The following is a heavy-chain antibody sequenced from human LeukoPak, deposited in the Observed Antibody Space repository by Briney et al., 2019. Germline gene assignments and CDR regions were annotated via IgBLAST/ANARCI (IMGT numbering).Heavy chain of an antibody. CDR2: IYYTGST. V-gene: IGHV4-59*01. J-gene: IGHJ2*01. CDR3: ARDPGDGYSVWYFDL. CDR1: GGSINKFH. Sequence: SDTLSLTCTLSGGSINKFHWSWIRQPPGKGLEWIGYIYYTGSTSYNPSVKSRVTIPVDTSKNQFSLKVSSVTAADTALYYCARDPGDGYSVWYFDLWGRGTLVTVSS. D-gene: IGHD5-24*01.